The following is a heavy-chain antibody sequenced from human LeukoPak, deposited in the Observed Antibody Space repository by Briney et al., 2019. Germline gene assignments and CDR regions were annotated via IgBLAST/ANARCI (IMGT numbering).Heavy chain of an antibody. Sequence: GASVKVSCKASGYTFTGYYMHWVRQAPGQGLEWMGRINPNSGGTNYAQKFQGRVTMTRATSISTAYMELSRLRSDDTAVYYCARDDTYYYDSSGYYFRVNWFDPWGQGTLVTVSS. CDR1: GYTFTGYY. CDR2: INPNSGGT. CDR3: ARDDTYYYDSSGYYFRVNWFDP. D-gene: IGHD3-22*01. J-gene: IGHJ5*02. V-gene: IGHV1-2*06.